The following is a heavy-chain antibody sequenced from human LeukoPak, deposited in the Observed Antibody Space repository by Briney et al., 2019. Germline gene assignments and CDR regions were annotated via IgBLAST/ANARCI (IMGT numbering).Heavy chain of an antibody. CDR2: IYTSGST. CDR3: ARVSQPLNWFDP. V-gene: IGHV4-61*02. CDR1: GGSISSGSYY. J-gene: IGHJ5*02. Sequence: PSETLSLTCTVSGGSISSGSYYWSWIRQPAGKGLEWIGRIYTSGSTNYNPSLKSRVTISVDTSKNQFSLKLSSVTAADTAVYYCARVSQPLNWFDPWGQGTLVTVSS.